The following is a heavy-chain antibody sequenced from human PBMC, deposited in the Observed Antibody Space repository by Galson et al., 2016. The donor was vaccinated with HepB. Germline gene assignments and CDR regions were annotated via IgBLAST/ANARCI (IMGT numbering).Heavy chain of an antibody. J-gene: IGHJ6*04. D-gene: IGHD2-2*01. V-gene: IGHV3-23*01. CDR2: ISRSGDST. Sequence: SLRLSCAASGFTFRDYGMTWVRQAPGKGLEVVSSISRSGDSTDYADSVKGRFTISRDNSKNTLSLQMNSLTADDTAIYYCVQGSTAPAVWGKGTTSPSPQ. CDR1: GFTFRDYG. CDR3: VQGSTAPAV.